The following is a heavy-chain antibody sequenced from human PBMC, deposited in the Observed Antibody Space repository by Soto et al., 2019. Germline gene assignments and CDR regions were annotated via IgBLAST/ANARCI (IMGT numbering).Heavy chain of an antibody. J-gene: IGHJ6*02. V-gene: IGHV3-64*01. D-gene: IGHD2-21*02. CDR2: ISSNGGST. CDR1: GFTFSRYV. Sequence: EVQLVESGGGLVQPGGSLRLSCAASGFTFSRYVMHWVHQAPGKGLEYVSAISSNGGSTYYANSVKGRFTISRDNSKNTLYLQMGSLRAEDMAVYFCARGVVVVTASYGMDVWGQGTTVTVSS. CDR3: ARGVVVVTASYGMDV.